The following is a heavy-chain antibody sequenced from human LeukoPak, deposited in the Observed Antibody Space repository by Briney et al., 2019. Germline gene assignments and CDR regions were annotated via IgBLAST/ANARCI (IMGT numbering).Heavy chain of an antibody. CDR3: ARLYHDGSADFLDG. D-gene: IGHD3-22*01. V-gene: IGHV4-59*08. Sequence: PETLSDPPSVSGGSINSGYGSWIRQPPGKGLEWIGLLYPSGSTNYNPSLESRITISMDTSKNQVSLRLSSVTAADTAVYYCARLYHDGSADFLDGWGQLILVTVSS. CDR1: GGSINSGY. J-gene: IGHJ4*01. CDR2: LYPSGST.